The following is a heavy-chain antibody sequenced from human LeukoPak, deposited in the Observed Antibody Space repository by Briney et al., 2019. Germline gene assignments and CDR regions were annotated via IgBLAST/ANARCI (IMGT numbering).Heavy chain of an antibody. Sequence: PGGSLRLSCAASGFTFSSYAMSWVRQAPGKGLEWVSAISGSGGSTYYADSVKGRFTISRDNSKNTLYLQMNSLRAEDTAVYYCVMTRVTNGYYFANWGQGPLVTVSS. CDR2: ISGSGGST. J-gene: IGHJ4*02. D-gene: IGHD4-17*01. CDR3: VMTRVTNGYYFAN. V-gene: IGHV3-23*01. CDR1: GFTFSSYA.